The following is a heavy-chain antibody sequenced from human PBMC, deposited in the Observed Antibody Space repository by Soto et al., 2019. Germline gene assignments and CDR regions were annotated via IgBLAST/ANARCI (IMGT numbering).Heavy chain of an antibody. CDR1: GYTFSRYA. CDR2: INAGNGNT. D-gene: IGHD6-13*01. CDR3: ARDQQFRNWFDS. Sequence: ASVKVSCKASGYTFSRYAIHWVRQAPGQRLEWMRWINAGNGNTKYSQKFEGRVTLTTDTSANTVYMELSSLRFEDTALYYCARDQQFRNWFDSWGQGTLVTVSS. J-gene: IGHJ5*01. V-gene: IGHV1-3*01.